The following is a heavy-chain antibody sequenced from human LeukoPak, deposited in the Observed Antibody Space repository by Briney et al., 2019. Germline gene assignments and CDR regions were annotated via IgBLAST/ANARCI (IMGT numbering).Heavy chain of an antibody. CDR1: GFTVSSNY. J-gene: IGHJ3*02. Sequence: PGGSLRLSCAASGFTVSSNYMSWVRQAPGKGLEWVSVIYSGGSTYYADSVKGRFTISRDNSKNTLYLQMNGLRAEDTAVYYCAREASTNAFDIWGQGTMVTVSS. CDR2: IYSGGST. D-gene: IGHD2-21*01. V-gene: IGHV3-53*01. CDR3: AREASTNAFDI.